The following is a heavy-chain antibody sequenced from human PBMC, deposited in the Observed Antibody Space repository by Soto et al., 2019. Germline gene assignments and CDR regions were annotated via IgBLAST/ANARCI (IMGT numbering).Heavy chain of an antibody. CDR1: GYTFTSYG. J-gene: IGHJ6*02. CDR3: ARDKRGGAAHYYYYGMDV. D-gene: IGHD6-13*01. V-gene: IGHV1-18*01. Sequence: GASVKVSCKASGYTFTSYGISWFRQAPGQGLEWMGWISAYNGKKNYAQKLQGRVTMTKDTSTSTAYMELSSLRSEDTAVYYCARDKRGGAAHYYYYGMDVWG. CDR2: ISAYNGKK.